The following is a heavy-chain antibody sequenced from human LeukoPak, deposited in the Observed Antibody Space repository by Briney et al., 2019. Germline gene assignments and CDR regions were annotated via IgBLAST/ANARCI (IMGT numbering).Heavy chain of an antibody. CDR2: ISSSSSYI. Sequence: GGSLRLSCAASGFTFSSYSMNWVRQAPGKGLEWVSYISSSSSYIYYADSVKGRITISRDNAKNSMYLQMNSLRAEDTAVYYCARDGYSYGYVIDYWGQGTQVTVSS. CDR1: GFTFSSYS. J-gene: IGHJ4*02. CDR3: ARDGYSYGYVIDY. D-gene: IGHD5-18*01. V-gene: IGHV3-21*01.